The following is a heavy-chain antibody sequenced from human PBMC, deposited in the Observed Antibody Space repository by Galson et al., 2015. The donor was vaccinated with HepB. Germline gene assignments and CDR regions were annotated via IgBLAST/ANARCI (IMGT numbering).Heavy chain of an antibody. CDR2: TIPILDRT. Sequence: SVKVSCKASGGTFGSYAFSWVRQAPGQGPEWMGRTIPILDRTTYPQKFQARVTITADKSSSITYMEINNLTSEDTAIYYCARDRFRLGGPLGYDMDVWGQGTTVTVSS. CDR1: GGTFGSYA. J-gene: IGHJ6*02. V-gene: IGHV1-69*04. D-gene: IGHD5-12*01. CDR3: ARDRFRLGGPLGYDMDV.